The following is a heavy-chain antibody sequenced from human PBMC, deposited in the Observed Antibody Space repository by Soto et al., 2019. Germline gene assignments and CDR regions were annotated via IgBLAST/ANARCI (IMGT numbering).Heavy chain of an antibody. CDR2: IKQDGSEK. CDR3: ARVEGIRFLKWLSNYYYGMDV. D-gene: IGHD3-3*01. Sequence: GGSLRLSCEASGFTFSTYWMSWVRQAPGKGLEWVANIKQDGSEKYYVDSVKGRFTISRDNVKNSLFLQMNSLRAEDTAVYYCARVEGIRFLKWLSNYYYGMDVWGQGTTVTVSS. J-gene: IGHJ6*02. V-gene: IGHV3-7*05. CDR1: GFTFSTYW.